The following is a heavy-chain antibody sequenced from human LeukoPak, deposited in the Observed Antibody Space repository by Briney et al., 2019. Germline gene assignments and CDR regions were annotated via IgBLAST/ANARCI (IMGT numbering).Heavy chain of an antibody. CDR1: GFSLNKYW. V-gene: IGHV3-7*03. J-gene: IGHJ3*02. D-gene: IGHD7-27*01. CDR2: IKQDGGEE. CDR3: ARDPGLGRIGTDTFGI. Sequence: QPGGSLRLSCAASGFSLNKYWMSWVRQAPGKGLEWVANIKQDGGEEYYADSVKGRFAISRDNAKNSLFLQMNSLRAEDTAVYHCARDPGLGRIGTDTFGIWGQGTMVTVSS.